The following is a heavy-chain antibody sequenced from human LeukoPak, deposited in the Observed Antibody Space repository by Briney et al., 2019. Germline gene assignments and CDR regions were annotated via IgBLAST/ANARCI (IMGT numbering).Heavy chain of an antibody. CDR3: AKDLTYSSSSRGFDY. Sequence: GGSLRLSCAASGFTFSSYAMSWVRQAPGKGLEWVSAISGSGGSTYYADSVKGRFIISRDNSKNTLYLQMNSLRAEDTAVYYCAKDLTYSSSSRGFDYWGQGTLVTVSS. CDR1: GFTFSSYA. J-gene: IGHJ4*02. D-gene: IGHD6-6*01. CDR2: ISGSGGST. V-gene: IGHV3-23*01.